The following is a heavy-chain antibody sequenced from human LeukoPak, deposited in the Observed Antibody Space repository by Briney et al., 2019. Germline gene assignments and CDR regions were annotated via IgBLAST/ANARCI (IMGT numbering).Heavy chain of an antibody. J-gene: IGHJ4*02. CDR1: GSTFSSYA. V-gene: IGHV3-23*01. CDR3: PKGARTTIFGVVITLFDY. Sequence: GGSLRLSCAASGSTFSSYAMSWVRQAPGKGLEWVSAISGSGGSTYYADSVKGRFTISRDNSKNTLYLQMNSLRAEDTAVYYCPKGARTTIFGVVITLFDYWGQGTLVTVSS. D-gene: IGHD3-3*01. CDR2: ISGSGGST.